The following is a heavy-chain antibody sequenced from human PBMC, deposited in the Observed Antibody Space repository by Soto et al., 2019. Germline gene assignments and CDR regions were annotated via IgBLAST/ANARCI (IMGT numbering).Heavy chain of an antibody. Sequence: ASVKVSCKTSGYTFSTYPISWVRQAPGQGLEWVGWISTYNGKTNYGQKFQGRVTITTDTSTSTAYMDLRNLRSDDTAVYYCARDRVEAALGTFDQWGQGTLVTVSS. J-gene: IGHJ4*02. CDR2: ISTYNGKT. CDR3: ARDRVEAALGTFDQ. CDR1: GYTFSTYP. V-gene: IGHV1-18*01. D-gene: IGHD6-13*01.